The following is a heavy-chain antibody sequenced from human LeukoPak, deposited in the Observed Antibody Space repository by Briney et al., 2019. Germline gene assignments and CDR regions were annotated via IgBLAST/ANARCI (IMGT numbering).Heavy chain of an antibody. CDR1: GGSISGYY. Sequence: SETLSLTCTISGGSISGYYWSWTRQPPGKGLEWIGYVSYSGSTNYNPSLKSRVSISVDTSKNQFSLNLNSLTAADTAVYYCARHGGGWSFDYWGQGTLITVSS. J-gene: IGHJ4*02. D-gene: IGHD6-19*01. CDR3: ARHGGGWSFDY. V-gene: IGHV4-59*08. CDR2: VSYSGST.